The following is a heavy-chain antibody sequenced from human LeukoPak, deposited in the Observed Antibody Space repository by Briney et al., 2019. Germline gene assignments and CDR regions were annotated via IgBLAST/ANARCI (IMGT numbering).Heavy chain of an antibody. Sequence: SETLSLTCAVYGGSFSGYYWSWVRQPPGKGLEWLGEINHSGSTNYNPSLKSRVTISVDTSKNQFSLKLSSVTAADTAVYYCARFGLRPNWGQGTLVTVSS. CDR2: INHSGST. V-gene: IGHV4-34*01. CDR1: GGSFSGYY. J-gene: IGHJ4*02. CDR3: ARFGLRPN. D-gene: IGHD3/OR15-3a*01.